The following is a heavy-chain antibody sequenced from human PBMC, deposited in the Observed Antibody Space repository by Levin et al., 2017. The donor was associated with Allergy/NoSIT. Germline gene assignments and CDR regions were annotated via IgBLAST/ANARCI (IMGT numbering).Heavy chain of an antibody. CDR2: IYYSGST. Sequence: SQTLSLTCTVSGGSISSYYWSWIRQPPGKGLEWIGYIYYSGSTNYNPSLKSRVTISVDTSKNQFSLKLSSVTAADTAVYYCARGPGSAFDIWGQGTMVTVSS. CDR3: ARGPGSAFDI. V-gene: IGHV4-59*01. D-gene: IGHD3-10*01. CDR1: GGSISSYY. J-gene: IGHJ3*02.